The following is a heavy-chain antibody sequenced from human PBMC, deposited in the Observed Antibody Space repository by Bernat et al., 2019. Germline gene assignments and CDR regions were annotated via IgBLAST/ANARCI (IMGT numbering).Heavy chain of an antibody. V-gene: IGHV3-30*01. J-gene: IGHJ4*02. CDR1: GFTFSSYT. CDR3: ARGLGGYCGYYRGDFDY. D-gene: IGHD5-12*01. Sequence: QVQLVESGGGVVQPGRSLRLSCAASGFTFSSYTMHWVRQAPGKGLEWVAVISYDGSNKYYADSVKGRFTISRDNSKNTLYLQMNSLRAEDTAVYYCARGLGGYCGYYRGDFDYWGQGTLVTVSS. CDR2: ISYDGSNK.